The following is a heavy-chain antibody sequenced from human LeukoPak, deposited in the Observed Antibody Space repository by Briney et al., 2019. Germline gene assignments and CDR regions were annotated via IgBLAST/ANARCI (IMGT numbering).Heavy chain of an antibody. Sequence: GGSLRLSCAASGFTFRSYWMTWVRQAPGRGLEWVANIKQDGSEKYYVDSVKGRFTISRDNAKNSLYLQMSSLRAEDTALYYCVRETPIAVAGTIYFYFYMDVWGKGTTVTVSS. V-gene: IGHV3-7*03. CDR2: IKQDGSEK. J-gene: IGHJ6*03. D-gene: IGHD6-19*01. CDR3: VRETPIAVAGTIYFYFYMDV. CDR1: GFTFRSYW.